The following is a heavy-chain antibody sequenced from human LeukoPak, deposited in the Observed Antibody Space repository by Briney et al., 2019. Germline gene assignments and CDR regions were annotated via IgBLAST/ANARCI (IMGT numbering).Heavy chain of an antibody. CDR2: TYYRSKWYT. V-gene: IGHV6-1*01. J-gene: IGHJ4*02. CDR3: ARTTGTFDC. CDR1: ADSVSSKSGA. Sequence: SQTLSLTSAISADSVSSKSGAWNWVRQSPSRGLEWLGRTYYRSKWYTEFAPSVKSRITINPDTSKNQFSLQLKSVTPEDTAVYYCARTTGTFDCWGQGTLVTVSS. D-gene: IGHD1-1*01.